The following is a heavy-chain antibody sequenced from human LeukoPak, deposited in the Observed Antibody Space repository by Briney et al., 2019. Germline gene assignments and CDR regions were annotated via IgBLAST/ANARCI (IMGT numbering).Heavy chain of an antibody. Sequence: PGGSLRLSCSASGFTFSYYAMHWVRQAPGKGPEYVSGITSSGASTYYTDLVKGRFTISRDNSKNTLYLQMSSLRAEDTAVYYCVKGDYSGYTFPAFDYWGQGTLVTVSS. D-gene: IGHD5-12*01. CDR3: VKGDYSGYTFPAFDY. V-gene: IGHV3-64D*06. CDR1: GFTFSYYA. J-gene: IGHJ4*02. CDR2: ITSSGAST.